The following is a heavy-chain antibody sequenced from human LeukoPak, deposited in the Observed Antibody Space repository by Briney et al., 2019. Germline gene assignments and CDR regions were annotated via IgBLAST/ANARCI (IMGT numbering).Heavy chain of an antibody. D-gene: IGHD6-25*01. CDR3: ANSQAGRFHP. Sequence: SETLSLTCTVSGGSISSSSYYWGWIRQPPGKGLVWIGSIYYSGSTYYNPSLKSQVNISVDKSKIPFYLKLSSVTAADTAVYYCANSQAGRFHPWGQGTLVTVSS. CDR2: IYYSGST. J-gene: IGHJ5*02. V-gene: IGHV4-39*01. CDR1: GGSISSSSYY.